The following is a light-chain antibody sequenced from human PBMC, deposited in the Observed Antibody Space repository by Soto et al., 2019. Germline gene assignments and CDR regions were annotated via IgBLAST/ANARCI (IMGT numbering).Light chain of an antibody. CDR1: SSDVGGYNY. CDR3: RSYTSSSTLLV. J-gene: IGLJ2*01. V-gene: IGLV2-14*01. Sequence: QSALTQPASVSGSPGQSITISCTGTSSDVGGYNYVSWYQQHPGKAPKLMIYDVSTRPSGVSNRFSGSKSGYTASLTISGLQAEDEADYYCRSYTSSSTLLVFGGGTKLTVL. CDR2: DVS.